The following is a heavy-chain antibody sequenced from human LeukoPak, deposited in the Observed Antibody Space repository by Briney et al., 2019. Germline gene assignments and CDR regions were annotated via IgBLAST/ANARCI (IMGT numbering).Heavy chain of an antibody. CDR2: IYYSGST. CDR3: ARGRRRITIFGVVIPNWFDP. J-gene: IGHJ5*02. V-gene: IGHV4-39*07. CDR1: GGSISSSSYY. Sequence: SETLSLTCTVSGGSISSSSYYWGWIRQPPGKGLEWIGSIYYSGSTYYNPSLKSRVTISVDTSKNQFSLKLSSVTAADTAAYYCARGRRRITIFGVVIPNWFDPWGQGTLVTVSS. D-gene: IGHD3-3*01.